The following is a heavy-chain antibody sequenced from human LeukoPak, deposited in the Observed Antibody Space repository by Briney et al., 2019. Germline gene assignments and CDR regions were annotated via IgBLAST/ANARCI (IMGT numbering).Heavy chain of an antibody. J-gene: IGHJ6*02. V-gene: IGHV4-59*01. D-gene: IGHD3-16*01. Sequence: SETLSLTCTVSGGSISSYYWSWIRQPPGKGLEWIGYIYYSGSTNYNPSLKSQVTISVDTSKNQFSLKLSSVTAADTAVYYCARDLSSIRSGMDVWGQGTTVTVSS. CDR1: GGSISSYY. CDR2: IYYSGST. CDR3: ARDLSSIRSGMDV.